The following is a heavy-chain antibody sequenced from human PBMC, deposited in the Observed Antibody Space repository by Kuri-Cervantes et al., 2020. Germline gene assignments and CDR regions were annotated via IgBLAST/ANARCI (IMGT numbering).Heavy chain of an antibody. CDR3: AKFMDSSGYYDY. D-gene: IGHD3-22*01. J-gene: IGHJ4*02. CDR1: GFTFSNFW. CDR2: ISWNSGSI. Sequence: GGSLRLSCEASGFTFSNFWMNWVRQAPGKGLEWVSGISWNSGSIGYADSVKGRFTISRGNAKNSLYLQMNSLRAEDTALYYCAKFMDSSGYYDYWGQGTLVTVSS. V-gene: IGHV3-9*01.